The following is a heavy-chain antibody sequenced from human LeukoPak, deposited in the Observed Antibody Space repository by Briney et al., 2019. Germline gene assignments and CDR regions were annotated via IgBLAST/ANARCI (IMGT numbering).Heavy chain of an antibody. CDR1: GGSISSYY. Sequence: SETLSLTCTVSGGSISSYYWSWIRQPPGKGLEWIGYIYYSGSTNYNPSLKSRVTISVDTSKNQFSLKLSSVTAADTAVYHCARDEGRYYYGSGTLNIWGQGTMVTVSS. J-gene: IGHJ3*02. CDR2: IYYSGST. D-gene: IGHD3-10*01. V-gene: IGHV4-59*12. CDR3: ARDEGRYYYGSGTLNI.